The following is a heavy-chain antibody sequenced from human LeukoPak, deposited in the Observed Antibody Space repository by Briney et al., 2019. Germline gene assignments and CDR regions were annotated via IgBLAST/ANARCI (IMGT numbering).Heavy chain of an antibody. CDR3: AKDSPDVYGSGWYYFDY. CDR2: IRRSGGST. J-gene: IGHJ4*02. CDR1: GFTFSSYA. Sequence: ETGGSLRLSCAASGFTFSSYAMSWVRQAPGKGLEWVSGIRRSGGSTYYADSVKGRFTISRDNSKNTLYLQMNSLRAEDTAVYYCAKDSPDVYGSGWYYFDYWGQGTLVTVSS. V-gene: IGHV3-23*01. D-gene: IGHD6-19*01.